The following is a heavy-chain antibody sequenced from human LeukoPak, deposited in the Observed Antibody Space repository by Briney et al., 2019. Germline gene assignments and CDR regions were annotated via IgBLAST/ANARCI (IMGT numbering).Heavy chain of an antibody. D-gene: IGHD6-19*01. Sequence: GGSLRLSCAASGFTFSSYWMHWVRQAPGKGLVWVSRINSDGSSTSYADSVKGRFTISRDNSKNTLYLQMNSLRAEDTAVYYCAKGHLSIGSGWSLFDYWGQGTLVTVSS. CDR1: GFTFSSYW. J-gene: IGHJ4*02. CDR3: AKGHLSIGSGWSLFDY. V-gene: IGHV3-74*01. CDR2: INSDGSST.